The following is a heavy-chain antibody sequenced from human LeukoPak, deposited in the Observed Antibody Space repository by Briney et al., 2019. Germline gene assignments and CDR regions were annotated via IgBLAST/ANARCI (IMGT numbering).Heavy chain of an antibody. CDR3: ARDHHGYGDYDRYYYYGMDV. D-gene: IGHD4-17*01. V-gene: IGHV3-7*05. CDR1: GFTFSSHW. CDR2: IKQDGSEK. J-gene: IGHJ6*02. Sequence: GGSLRLSCAASGFTFSSHWMSWVRQAPGKGLEWVANIKQDGSEKYYVDSVKGRFTISRDNAKNSLYLQMNSLRAEDTAVYYCARDHHGYGDYDRYYYYGMDVWGQGTTVTVSS.